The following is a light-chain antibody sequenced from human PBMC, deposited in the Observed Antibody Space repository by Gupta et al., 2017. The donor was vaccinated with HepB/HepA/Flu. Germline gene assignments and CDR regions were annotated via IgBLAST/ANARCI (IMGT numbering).Light chain of an antibody. CDR3: QAADSSNYVV. CDR1: RLGDKS. V-gene: IGLV3-1*01. CDR2: QDS. J-gene: IGLJ2*01. Sequence: SYALTPPPSVSVSPGQTASITCSGDRLGDKSACWYQQKPGQSPVLVIYQDSKRASVIPERFSGSNSGNTATLTIRGTQEMDEADYYGQAADSSNYVVFGGGTKLTVL.